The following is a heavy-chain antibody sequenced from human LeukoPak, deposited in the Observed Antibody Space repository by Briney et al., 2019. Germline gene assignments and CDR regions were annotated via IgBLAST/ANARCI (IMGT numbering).Heavy chain of an antibody. J-gene: IGHJ6*02. D-gene: IGHD3-16*01. V-gene: IGHV1-69*06. CDR1: GGTFSSYA. CDR2: IIPIFGTA. Sequence: SVKVSCKASGGTFSSYAISWVRQAPGQGLEWMGGIIPIFGTANYAQKFQGRVTITADKSTSTAYMELSSLRSEDTAVYYCARDKGGTAYYYYGMDVWGQGTTVTVSS. CDR3: ARDKGGTAYYYYGMDV.